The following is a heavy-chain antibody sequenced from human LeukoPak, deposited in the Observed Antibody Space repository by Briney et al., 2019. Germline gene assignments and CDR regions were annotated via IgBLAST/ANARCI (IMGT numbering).Heavy chain of an antibody. V-gene: IGHV3-21*01. D-gene: IGHD1-1*01. Sequence: AGGSLRLSCAASGFTFSSYSMNWVRQAPGKGLEWVSSISSSSSYIHYADSVKGRFTISRDNAKNSLYLQMNSLRAEDTAVYYCARDGKGDYWGQGTLVTVSS. CDR3: ARDGKGDY. J-gene: IGHJ4*02. CDR2: ISSSSSYI. CDR1: GFTFSSYS.